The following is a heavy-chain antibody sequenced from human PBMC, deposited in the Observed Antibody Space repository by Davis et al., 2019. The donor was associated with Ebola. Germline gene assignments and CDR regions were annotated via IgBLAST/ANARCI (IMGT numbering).Heavy chain of an antibody. V-gene: IGHV3-30*03. CDR3: ARDSGPFEYHHGMDV. CDR1: GFTFSSYG. CDR2: ISYDGSNK. Sequence: PGGSLRLSCAASGFTFSSYGMHWVRQAPGKGLEWVAVISYDGSNKYYADSVKGRFTISRDNSKNTLYLQMNSLRAEDTAVYYCARDSGPFEYHHGMDVWGQGTTVTVSS. J-gene: IGHJ6*02. D-gene: IGHD6-6*01.